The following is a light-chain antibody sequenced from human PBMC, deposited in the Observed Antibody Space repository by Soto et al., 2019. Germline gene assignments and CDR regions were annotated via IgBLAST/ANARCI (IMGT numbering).Light chain of an antibody. Sequence: DIQMTQSPSSLSASVGDTVTITCRASQSISLFLNWYQQKPGKAPKLLIYAASSLQRGVPSSFTGNGSGTDFTLTIRSLQPEDFATYYCHQTDSIPETFVQGTQVEIK. V-gene: IGKV1-39*01. CDR1: QSISLF. CDR2: AAS. CDR3: HQTDSIPET. J-gene: IGKJ1*01.